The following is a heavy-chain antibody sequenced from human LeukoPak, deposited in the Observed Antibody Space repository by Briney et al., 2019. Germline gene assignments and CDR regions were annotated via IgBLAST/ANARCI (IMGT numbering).Heavy chain of an antibody. CDR1: GFTFSDYY. J-gene: IGHJ4*02. V-gene: IGHV3-23*01. Sequence: PGGSLRLSCAASGFTFSDYYMSWVRQAPGKGMEWVSTISGSGGATYYADSVKGRFTISTDNYRNTLYLQMNTLRAEDTAVYYCAKHAMIVVKPFDYWGQGTLVTVSP. CDR3: AKHAMIVVKPFDY. CDR2: ISGSGGAT. D-gene: IGHD3-22*01.